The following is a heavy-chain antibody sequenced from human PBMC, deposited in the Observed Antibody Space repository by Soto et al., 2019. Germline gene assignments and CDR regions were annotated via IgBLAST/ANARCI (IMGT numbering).Heavy chain of an antibody. J-gene: IGHJ4*02. CDR2: VNPSGGTT. CDR3: ARAGSSWYLVGDY. D-gene: IGHD6-13*01. V-gene: IGHV1-46*01. Sequence: QVQLVQSGAEVKKPGASVTVSCKASGYTFTSHYIHWVRQAPGQGLEWMGIVNPSGGTTPYAQKFQGRLTMTSDSSTSTIYMKLSSLRSEDTAVYYCARAGSSWYLVGDYWGQGTLLTVS. CDR1: GYTFTSHY.